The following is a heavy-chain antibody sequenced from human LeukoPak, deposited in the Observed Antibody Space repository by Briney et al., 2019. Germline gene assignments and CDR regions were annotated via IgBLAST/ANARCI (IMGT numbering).Heavy chain of an antibody. J-gene: IGHJ4*02. CDR1: GFTFSSYS. Sequence: AGGSLRLSCAASGFTFSSYSMNWVRQAPGKGLEWVSFISSSSSYIYYADSVGGRFTISRDNAKNSLYLQMNSLRAEDTAVYYCARDLGDYAGCWGQGTLVTVSS. CDR2: ISSSSSYI. CDR3: ARDLGDYAGC. V-gene: IGHV3-21*01. D-gene: IGHD4-17*01.